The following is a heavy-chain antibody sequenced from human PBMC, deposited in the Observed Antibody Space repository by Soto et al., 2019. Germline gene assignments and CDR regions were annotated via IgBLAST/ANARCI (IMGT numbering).Heavy chain of an antibody. V-gene: IGHV3-53*02. Sequence: QLVETGGELIQPGGSLRLSCAASGFTVSSKYMSWVRQAPGKGLEWVSVIWSAGLIYYADSVRGRFTISRDISKNILYLEMTSLRADDTAVYYCAREAPMDVWGRGTTVTVSS. CDR1: GFTVSSKY. J-gene: IGHJ6*02. CDR3: AREAPMDV. CDR2: IWSAGLI.